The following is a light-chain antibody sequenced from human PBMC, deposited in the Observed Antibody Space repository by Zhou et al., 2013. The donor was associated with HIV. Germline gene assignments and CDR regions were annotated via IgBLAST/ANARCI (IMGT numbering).Light chain of an antibody. CDR3: QQSYGIPRT. V-gene: IGKV1-39*01. CDR2: AAS. J-gene: IGKJ3*01. Sequence: DIQMTQSPSSLSASVGDRVTITCRASQSISTYLNWYQQKPGKAPKLLIYAASSLQSGVPSRFSGSGSGTDFTLTISSLQPEDFATYYCQQSYGIPRTFGPGTKSGYQT. CDR1: QSISTY.